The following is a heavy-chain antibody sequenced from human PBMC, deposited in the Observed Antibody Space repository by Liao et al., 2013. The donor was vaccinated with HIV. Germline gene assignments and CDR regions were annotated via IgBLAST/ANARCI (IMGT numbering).Heavy chain of an antibody. Sequence: QVQLQQWGAGLLKPSETLSLTCAVSGGSFSNYYWSWIRQAPGKGLEWIGEVNHSGSTNHNPSLKSRVIISVDTSKNQFSLKLSSVTAADTAMYYCARARANWGTYDAFDLWGQGTTVTVSS. V-gene: IGHV4-34*01. D-gene: IGHD7-27*01. CDR2: VNHSGST. CDR3: ARARANWGTYDAFDL. J-gene: IGHJ3*01. CDR1: GGSFSNYY.